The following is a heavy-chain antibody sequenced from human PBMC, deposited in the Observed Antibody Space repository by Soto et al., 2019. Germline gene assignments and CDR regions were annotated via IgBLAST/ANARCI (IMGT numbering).Heavy chain of an antibody. CDR2: ISGSGGST. V-gene: IGHV3-23*01. Sequence: GGSLRLSCAASGFTFDSYAMSWVRQAPGKGLEWVSAISGSGGSTYYADSVKGRFTISRDNSKNTLYLQMNSLRAEDTAVYYCAKERVTIFGVVIILRGYFDYWGQGTLVTVSS. J-gene: IGHJ4*02. CDR3: AKERVTIFGVVIILRGYFDY. CDR1: GFTFDSYA. D-gene: IGHD3-3*01.